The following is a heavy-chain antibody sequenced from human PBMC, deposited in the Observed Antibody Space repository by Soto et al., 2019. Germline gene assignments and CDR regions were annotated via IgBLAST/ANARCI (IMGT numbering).Heavy chain of an antibody. CDR3: ARHVTAAGYYYGMDV. CDR2: TIPIFGTA. V-gene: IGHV1-69*12. Sequence: QVPLVQSGAEVKKPGSSVKVSCKASGGTFSSYAISWVRQAPGQGLEWMGGTIPIFGTANYAQKFQGRVTLTADESTSTAYMELSSLRSEDTAVYYCARHVTAAGYYYGMDVWGQGTTGTVSS. D-gene: IGHD2-2*01. J-gene: IGHJ6*02. CDR1: GGTFSSYA.